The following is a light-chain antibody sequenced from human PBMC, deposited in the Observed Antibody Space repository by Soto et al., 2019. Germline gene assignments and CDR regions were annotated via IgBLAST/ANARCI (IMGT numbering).Light chain of an antibody. Sequence: SPSTPYLSPEELASLSCRASENVRTFVDWYQQKPGQAPRLLIYGAFTRAAGVPARFSGSGSGTDFTLTISSLEPEDFAVYYCQQRGNWPWTFGEGTKVDIK. J-gene: IGKJ1*01. V-gene: IGKV3-11*01. CDR2: GAF. CDR1: ENVRTF. CDR3: QQRGNWPWT.